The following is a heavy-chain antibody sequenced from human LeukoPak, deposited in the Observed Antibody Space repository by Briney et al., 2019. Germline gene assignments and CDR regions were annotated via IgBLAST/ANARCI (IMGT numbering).Heavy chain of an antibody. J-gene: IGHJ4*02. CDR1: GFTFSSYS. Sequence: GGFLRLSCAASGFTFSSYSMNWVRQAPGKGLGWVSSISSSSSYIYYADSVKGRFTISGDNAKNTLYLQMNSLRAEDTAVYYCAAMTSVTTGDYWGQGTLVTVSS. CDR3: AAMTSVTTGDY. V-gene: IGHV3-21*01. CDR2: ISSSSSYI. D-gene: IGHD4-11*01.